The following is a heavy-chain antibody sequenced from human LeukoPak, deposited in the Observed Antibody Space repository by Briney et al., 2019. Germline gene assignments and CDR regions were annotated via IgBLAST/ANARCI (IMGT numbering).Heavy chain of an antibody. Sequence: GGSLRLSCAASGFSFGSFAMHWVRQAPGKGLEWVAIIWYDGISKYYADSVKGRFTISRDNSENTLYLQMNGLTAGDTAVCYCAKTASNWYLDYWGQGTLVTVSS. CDR2: IWYDGISK. CDR3: AKTASNWYLDY. V-gene: IGHV3-33*06. J-gene: IGHJ4*02. D-gene: IGHD6-13*01. CDR1: GFSFGSFA.